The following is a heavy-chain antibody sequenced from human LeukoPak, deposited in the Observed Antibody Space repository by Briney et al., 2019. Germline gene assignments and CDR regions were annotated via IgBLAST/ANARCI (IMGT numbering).Heavy chain of an antibody. J-gene: IGHJ4*02. Sequence: GGSLRLSCAASGFSLNNYWVHWVRQAPGKGLVWVSHINGDGSSTTYADSVKGRFTISRDNAKNMLYLQMNSLRAEDTAVYYCARGGCRSSGSFDYWGQGTLVTVSS. D-gene: IGHD6-6*01. CDR1: GFSLNNYW. CDR2: INGDGSST. CDR3: ARGGCRSSGSFDY. V-gene: IGHV3-74*01.